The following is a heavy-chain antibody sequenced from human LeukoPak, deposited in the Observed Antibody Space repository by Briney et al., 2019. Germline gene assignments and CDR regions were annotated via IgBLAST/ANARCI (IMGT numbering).Heavy chain of an antibody. CDR1: GYTFTSYD. Sequence: ASVKVSCRASGYTFTSYDINWVRQATGQGLEWMGWMNPNSGNTGYAQKFQGRVTMTSNTSISTAYMELSSLRSEDTAVYYCARGLRRNRRYYFDYWGQGTLVTVSS. V-gene: IGHV1-8*01. CDR2: MNPNSGNT. CDR3: ARGLRRNRRYYFDY. J-gene: IGHJ4*02. D-gene: IGHD4-17*01.